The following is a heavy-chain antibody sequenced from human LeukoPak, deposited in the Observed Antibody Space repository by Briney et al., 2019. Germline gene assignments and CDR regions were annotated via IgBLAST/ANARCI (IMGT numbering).Heavy chain of an antibody. CDR3: ARGPTRYYYYDSSGYYDY. Sequence: SETLSLTCTVSGGSISSYYWSWIRQPPGKGLKWIGYIYYSGSTNYNPSLKSRVTISVDTSKNQFSLKLSSVTAAGTAVYYCARGPTRYYYYDSSGYYDYWGQGTLVTVSS. J-gene: IGHJ4*02. D-gene: IGHD3-22*01. V-gene: IGHV4-59*01. CDR2: IYYSGST. CDR1: GGSISSYY.